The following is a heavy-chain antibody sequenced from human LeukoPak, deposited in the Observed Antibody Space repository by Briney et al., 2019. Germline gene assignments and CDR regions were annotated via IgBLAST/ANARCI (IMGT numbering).Heavy chain of an antibody. CDR1: GFTFTGYS. D-gene: IGHD3-10*01. CDR3: ARGSLLWFGELPFDP. Sequence: GGSLRLSCAASGFTFTGYSMSWVRQAQGKGLEWVSSISTTRSYTYYADSVKGRFTISRDNAKNSLWLQMDSLRAEDTAVYYCARGSLLWFGELPFDPWGQGTLVTVSS. J-gene: IGHJ5*02. V-gene: IGHV3-21*01. CDR2: ISTTRSYT.